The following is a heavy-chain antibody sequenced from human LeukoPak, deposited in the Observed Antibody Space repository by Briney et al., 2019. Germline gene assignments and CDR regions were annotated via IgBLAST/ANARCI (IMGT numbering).Heavy chain of an antibody. CDR3: ARTGLFGYYDFWSGYYYYYMDV. D-gene: IGHD3-3*01. Sequence: GASVKVSCKASGYTFTSYDINWVRQATGQGLEWMGWMNPNSGNTGYAQKFQGRVTMTRNTSISTAYMELSSLRSEDTAVYYCARTGLFGYYDFWSGYYYYYMDVWGKGTTVTVSS. CDR1: GYTFTSYD. J-gene: IGHJ6*03. V-gene: IGHV1-8*01. CDR2: MNPNSGNT.